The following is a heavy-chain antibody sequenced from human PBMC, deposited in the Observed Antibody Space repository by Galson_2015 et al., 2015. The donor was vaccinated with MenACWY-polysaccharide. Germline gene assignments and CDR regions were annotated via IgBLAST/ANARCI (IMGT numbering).Heavy chain of an antibody. CDR1: GFSFSSYP. Sequence: SLRLSCAASGFSFSSYPLNWVRQAPGKGLEWVSSISFSSNSIYYADSVKGRFTISRDNAGNSLYLLMNNLRAGDTAVYYCGRVSGHFYYYDSGDLKQGPSGMWGRGTMVTVSS. CDR3: GRVSGHFYYYDSGDLKQGPSGM. J-gene: IGHJ3*02. D-gene: IGHD3-16*01. CDR2: ISFSSNSI. V-gene: IGHV3-21*01.